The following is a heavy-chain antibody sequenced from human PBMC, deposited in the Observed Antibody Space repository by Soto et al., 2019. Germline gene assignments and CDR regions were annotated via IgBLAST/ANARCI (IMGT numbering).Heavy chain of an antibody. CDR3: ARGWFGPDV. Sequence: EVQLVESGGGLVQPGGSLRLACAASGFTFSGRSMHWVRQAPGKGLVWVSGIDNAGTDSTYADSVKGRFTSSRDNAKNTLYRQMNSLRVEDTGVYYCARGWFGPDVWGKGTTVTVSS. CDR1: GFTFSGRS. D-gene: IGHD3-10*01. J-gene: IGHJ6*04. V-gene: IGHV3-74*01. CDR2: IDNAGTDS.